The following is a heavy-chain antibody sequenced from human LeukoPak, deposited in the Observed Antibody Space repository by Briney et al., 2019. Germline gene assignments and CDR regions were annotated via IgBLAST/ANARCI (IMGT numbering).Heavy chain of an antibody. CDR1: GFAFNMFA. D-gene: IGHD2-15*01. V-gene: IGHV3-23*01. J-gene: IGHJ4*02. Sequence: GGTLSLSCAGTGFAFNMFAIDGVPPAPGGGLGCVLGLSSGGSTTNDADSEKSRFTISRDKSQNSVFLQLNSLRPEDTAVYYCARQQRIRHCSEGVCTEGYYFDYWGQGTLVTVSS. CDR3: ARQQRIRHCSEGVCTEGYYFDY. CDR2: LSSGGSTT.